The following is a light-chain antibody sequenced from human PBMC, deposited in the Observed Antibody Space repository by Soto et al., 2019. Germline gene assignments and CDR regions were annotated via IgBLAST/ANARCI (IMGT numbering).Light chain of an antibody. CDR3: QQYGSSPRT. V-gene: IGKV3-20*01. Sequence: EIVLTQSPGTLSLSPGERATLSCRASQSVSSSYLAWYQQKPGQAPRLLIYGASSRATGIPDRFSGSGSGTDFTHTSSRLEPEDFAVYYCQQYGSSPRTFGQGTKVDIK. CDR1: QSVSSSY. CDR2: GAS. J-gene: IGKJ1*01.